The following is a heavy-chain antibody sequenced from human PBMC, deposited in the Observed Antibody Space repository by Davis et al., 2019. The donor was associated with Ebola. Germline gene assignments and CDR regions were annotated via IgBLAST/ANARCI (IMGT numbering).Heavy chain of an antibody. V-gene: IGHV4-31*03. CDR3: ARGHGDYGNDAFDI. J-gene: IGHJ3*02. D-gene: IGHD4-17*01. Sequence: MPSETLSLTCTVSGGSISSGGYYWSWIRQHPGKGLEWIGYIYYSGSTYYNPSLKSRVTISVDTSKNQFSLKLSSVTAADTAVYYCARGHGDYGNDAFDIWGQGTMVTVSS. CDR1: GGSISSGGYY. CDR2: IYYSGST.